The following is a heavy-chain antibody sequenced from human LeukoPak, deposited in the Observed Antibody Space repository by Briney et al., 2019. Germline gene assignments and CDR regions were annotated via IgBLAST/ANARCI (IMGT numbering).Heavy chain of an antibody. J-gene: IGHJ5*02. CDR2: ISAYNGNT. CDR1: GYTFTSYG. V-gene: IGHV1-18*01. CDR3: ARGLYGAGSYYPVLFDP. D-gene: IGHD3-10*01. Sequence: GASVKVSCKASGYTFTSYGISWVRQAPGQGLEWMGWISAYNGNTNYAQKFQGRVTMITDTSKSTAYMELRSLISDDTAMYYCARGLYGAGSYYPVLFDPWGQGTVVTVSS.